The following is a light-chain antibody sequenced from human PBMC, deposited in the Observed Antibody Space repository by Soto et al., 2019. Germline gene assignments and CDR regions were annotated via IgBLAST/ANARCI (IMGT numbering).Light chain of an antibody. V-gene: IGKV1-33*01. CDR1: QDISNY. CDR3: QQSVNLPT. Sequence: DIQMTQSPSSLSASVGDRVTITCQASQDISNYLNWYQQQPGKAPKLLISDASNLEAGVPTRFRASGSGTHFTFTITSLQPEDFATYYCQQSVNLPTFGGGTEVEIK. CDR2: DAS. J-gene: IGKJ4*01.